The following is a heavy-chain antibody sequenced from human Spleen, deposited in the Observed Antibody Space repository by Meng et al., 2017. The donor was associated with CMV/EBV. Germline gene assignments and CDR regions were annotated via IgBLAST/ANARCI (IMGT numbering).Heavy chain of an antibody. V-gene: IGHV1-2*02. CDR3: ARARGHYYDSSGYWLYLDY. D-gene: IGHD3-22*01. Sequence: FTGSYMHWVRQAPGQGLEGVGWIDPDSGVTDSAQKFRGRVTLTWDTPISTAYMGLSSLRSDDTAVYYCARARGHYYDSSGYWLYLDYWGQGALVTVSS. J-gene: IGHJ4*02. CDR1: FTGSY. CDR2: IDPDSGVT.